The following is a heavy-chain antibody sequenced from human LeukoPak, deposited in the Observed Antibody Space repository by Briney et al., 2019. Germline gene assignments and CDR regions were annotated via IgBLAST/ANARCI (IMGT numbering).Heavy chain of an antibody. CDR3: ARSYDILTGYLARDAFDI. CDR1: GGSISSSSYY. V-gene: IGHV4-39*01. J-gene: IGHJ3*02. Sequence: SETLSLTCTVSGGSISSSSYYWGWVRQPPGKALEWIGNIFYSGSTYYSPSLKSRVTISLDTSRNQFSLKLNSVTAADTAVYYCARSYDILTGYLARDAFDIWGQGTMVTVSS. CDR2: IFYSGST. D-gene: IGHD3-9*01.